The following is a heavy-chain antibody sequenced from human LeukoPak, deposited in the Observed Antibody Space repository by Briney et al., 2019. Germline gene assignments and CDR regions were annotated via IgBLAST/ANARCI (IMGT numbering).Heavy chain of an antibody. D-gene: IGHD6-13*01. V-gene: IGHV4-30-2*01. Sequence: SETLSLTCAVSGGSISSGGYSWSWIRQPPGKGLEWIGYIYHSGSTYYNPSLKSRVTISVDRSKNQFSLKLSSVTAADTAVYYCARGLSVVAAPDLYFDYWGREPWSPSPQ. CDR2: IYHSGST. J-gene: IGHJ4*02. CDR3: ARGLSVVAAPDLYFDY. CDR1: GGSISSGGYS.